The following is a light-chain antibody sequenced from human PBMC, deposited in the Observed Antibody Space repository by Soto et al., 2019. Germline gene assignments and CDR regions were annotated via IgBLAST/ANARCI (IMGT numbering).Light chain of an antibody. J-gene: IGKJ1*01. CDR2: GVS. V-gene: IGKV1-9*01. CDR3: QHLHWA. Sequence: IQLTQSPSSLSASVGDRVTITCRASQEISGYLAWYQQTPGKAPKLLIYGVSTLQDGVSSRFSGRGSGTVFSRTISSLQPEDFATYYCQHLHWAFGPGT. CDR1: QEISGY.